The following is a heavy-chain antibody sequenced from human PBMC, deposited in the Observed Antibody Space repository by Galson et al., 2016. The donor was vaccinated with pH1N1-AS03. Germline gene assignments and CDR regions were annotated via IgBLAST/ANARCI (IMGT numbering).Heavy chain of an antibody. D-gene: IGHD1-26*01. Sequence: QSGAEVKKPGESLRISCKGSGYPFTSYWINWVRQMPGKGLEWIGRIDPSDSYINYSPAFEGRGTISTDQSTTTAYLPWNDLKSAATAVYFCATGQYYSGPYQDAFDKWGQGTRVTVSS. CDR2: IDPSDSYI. CDR3: ATGQYYSGPYQDAFDK. J-gene: IGHJ3*02. CDR1: GYPFTSYW. V-gene: IGHV5-10-1*01.